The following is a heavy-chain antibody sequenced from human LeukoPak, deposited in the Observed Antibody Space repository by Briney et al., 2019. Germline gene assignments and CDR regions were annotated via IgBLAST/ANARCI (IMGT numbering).Heavy chain of an antibody. CDR2: IYSGGST. Sequence: GGSLRLSCAASGFTVSSNYMSWVRQAPGKGLEWVSVIYSGGSTYYADSVKGRFTISRDNSKNTLYLQMNSLRAEDTAVYYCAREAGGPVAGTGYYFDYWGQGTLVTVSS. D-gene: IGHD6-19*01. CDR1: GFTVSSNY. CDR3: AREAGGPVAGTGYYFDY. V-gene: IGHV3-53*05. J-gene: IGHJ4*02.